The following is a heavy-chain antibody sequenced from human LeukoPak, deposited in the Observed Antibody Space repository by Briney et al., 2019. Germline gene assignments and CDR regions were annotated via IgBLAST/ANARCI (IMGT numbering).Heavy chain of an antibody. J-gene: IGHJ3*02. CDR3: ARIYVYPVVI. D-gene: IGHD2-2*02. CDR2: VYSTGST. Sequence: SETLSLTCTVSGGSLRTYLSTWIRQAAGRGLEWIGRVYSTGSTNYNPSLKSRVTMSVDTSKDQFSLHLSSVTAADTAVYYCARIYVYPVVICGQGTMVIVSA. CDR1: GGSLRTYL. V-gene: IGHV4-4*07.